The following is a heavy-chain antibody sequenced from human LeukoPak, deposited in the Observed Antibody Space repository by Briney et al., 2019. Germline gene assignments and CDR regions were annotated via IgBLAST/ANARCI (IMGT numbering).Heavy chain of an antibody. V-gene: IGHV3-53*04. D-gene: IGHD3-22*01. CDR1: GITVSSNY. CDR2: IYSGGGST. Sequence: GGSLRPSCAASGITVSSNYMSLVRQAPGKGLEWVSVIYSGGGSTYYADSVRGRFTISRHSSKNTLYLQMNSLRAEDTAVYYCAKEQRYYDTSGYGLTYYYYGMDVWGQGTTVTVSS. J-gene: IGHJ6*02. CDR3: AKEQRYYDTSGYGLTYYYYGMDV.